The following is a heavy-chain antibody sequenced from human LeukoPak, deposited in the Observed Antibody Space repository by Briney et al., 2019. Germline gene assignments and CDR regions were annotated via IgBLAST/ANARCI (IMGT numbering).Heavy chain of an antibody. Sequence: GGSLRLSCATSGFTFDEYGMSWVRHAPGKGLEWVSGINWNGGSIGYADSVKGRFTISRDNAKTSLYLQMDSLRAEDTALYYCARSYYYDSSDYYEHAFDIWGQGTMVTVSS. J-gene: IGHJ3*02. V-gene: IGHV3-20*04. CDR3: ARSYYYDSSDYYEHAFDI. CDR1: GFTFDEYG. D-gene: IGHD3-22*01. CDR2: INWNGGSI.